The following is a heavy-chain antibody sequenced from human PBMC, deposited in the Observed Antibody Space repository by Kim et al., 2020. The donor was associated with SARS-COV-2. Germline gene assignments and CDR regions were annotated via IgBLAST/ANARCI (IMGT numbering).Heavy chain of an antibody. CDR3: ARNAFSANLWVTFGMDV. D-gene: IGHD2-21*02. Sequence: SVKVSCKAPGGTFTNQAISWVRQAPGQGLEWMGGIIPMFATTNYAQKFQGRITITADEATATSYMEILSLRSEDSAMYYCARNAFSANLWVTFGMDVWGQRTTVTVSS. J-gene: IGHJ6*01. CDR2: IIPMFATT. CDR1: GGTFTNQA. V-gene: IGHV1-69*13.